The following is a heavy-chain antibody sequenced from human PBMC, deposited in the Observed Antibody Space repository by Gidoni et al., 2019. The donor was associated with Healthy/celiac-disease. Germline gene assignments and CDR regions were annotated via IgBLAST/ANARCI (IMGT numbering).Heavy chain of an antibody. CDR2: ISDDGSNK. CDR3: AREYSSGWDYYYYYGMDV. V-gene: IGHV3-30-3*01. D-gene: IGHD6-19*01. J-gene: IGHJ6*02. Sequence: VELVGSWGGGVQPGRALGLSCSASGFTFGRYAMHWVRQAPGKGLGWVAVISDDGSNKYYADSGKGRFTISRDNSKNTLYLQMNSLRAEDTAVYYCAREYSSGWDYYYYYGMDVWGQGTTVTVSS. CDR1: GFTFGRYA.